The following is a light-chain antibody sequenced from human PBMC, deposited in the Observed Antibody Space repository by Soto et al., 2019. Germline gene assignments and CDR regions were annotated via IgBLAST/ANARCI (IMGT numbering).Light chain of an antibody. CDR1: QSVSSSF. CDR2: GAS. CDR3: QQYVTSPWA. J-gene: IGKJ1*01. Sequence: EIVLTQSPGTLSLSPGERATLSCRASQSVSSSFLAWYQQKPGQAHRLLIYGASNRATGIPDRFSGSGSGTDFTLTISRLEPEDFAVYYCQQYVTSPWAFVQGTKVAIE. V-gene: IGKV3-20*01.